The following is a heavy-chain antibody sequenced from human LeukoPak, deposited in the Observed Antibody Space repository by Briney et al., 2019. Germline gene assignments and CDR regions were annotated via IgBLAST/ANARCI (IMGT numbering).Heavy chain of an antibody. J-gene: IGHJ5*02. CDR2: IGWNSNTV. Sequence: GGSLRLSCAASGFKFDDYAMHRVRQAPGKGLEWVAGIGWNSNTVGYADSVRGRFTIRRDNAKNSLFLQMNSLRPEDTAMYYCTKSKDYGDYWFDPWGQGTRVTVSS. CDR3: TKSKDYGDYWFDP. V-gene: IGHV3-9*01. D-gene: IGHD4-17*01. CDR1: GFKFDDYA.